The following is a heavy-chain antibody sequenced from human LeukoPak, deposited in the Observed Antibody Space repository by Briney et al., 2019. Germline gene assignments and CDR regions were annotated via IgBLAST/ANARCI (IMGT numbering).Heavy chain of an antibody. J-gene: IGHJ4*02. CDR1: GYTFTSYG. CDR3: ARDATTVTTFPFDY. D-gene: IGHD4-17*01. Sequence: ASVKVSCRASGYTFTSYGISWVRQAPGQGLEWMGWISAYNGNTNYAQKLQGRVTMTTDTSTSTAYMELSSLRSEDTAVYYCARDATTVTTFPFDYWGQGTLVTVSS. V-gene: IGHV1-18*01. CDR2: ISAYNGNT.